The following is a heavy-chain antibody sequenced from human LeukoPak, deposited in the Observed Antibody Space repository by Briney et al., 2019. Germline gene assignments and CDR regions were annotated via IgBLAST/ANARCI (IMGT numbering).Heavy chain of an antibody. V-gene: IGHV1-18*01. J-gene: IGHJ6*03. D-gene: IGHD2-15*01. CDR3: ASALGYCSGGSCYWDYYYYYMDV. CDR2: ISAYNGNT. Sequence: GASVKVSCKASGYTFTSYGISWVRQAPGQGLEWMGWISAYNGNTNYAQKLQGRVTMTTDTSTSTAYMELRSLRSDDTAVYYCASALGYCSGGSCYWDYYYYYMDVWGKGTTVTVSS. CDR1: GYTFTSYG.